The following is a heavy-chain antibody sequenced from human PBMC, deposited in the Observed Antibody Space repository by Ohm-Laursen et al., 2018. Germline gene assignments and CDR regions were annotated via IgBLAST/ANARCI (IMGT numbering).Heavy chain of an antibody. Sequence: GTLSLTWTVSGGSISSYYWSWIRQPPGKGLEWIGYIYYSGSTNYNPSLKSRVTISVDTPKNQFSLKLSSVTAADTAVYYCARLKGGWSIDYWGQGTLVTVSS. CDR2: IYYSGST. V-gene: IGHV4-59*08. D-gene: IGHD2-15*01. J-gene: IGHJ4*02. CDR1: GGSISSYY. CDR3: ARLKGGWSIDY.